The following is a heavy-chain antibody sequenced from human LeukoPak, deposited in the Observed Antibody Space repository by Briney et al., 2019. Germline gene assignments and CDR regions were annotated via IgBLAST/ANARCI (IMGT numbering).Heavy chain of an antibody. CDR2: INSDGSST. CDR1: GFTFSSYW. J-gene: IGHJ4*02. CDR3: ARAGYDSSGYFWGFDY. D-gene: IGHD3-22*01. Sequence: PGGSLRLSCAASGFTFSSYWMHWVRQAPGKGLVWVSRINSDGSSTSNADSVKGRFTISRDNAKNTLYLQMNSLRAEDTAVYYCARAGYDSSGYFWGFDYWGQGTLVSASS. V-gene: IGHV3-74*01.